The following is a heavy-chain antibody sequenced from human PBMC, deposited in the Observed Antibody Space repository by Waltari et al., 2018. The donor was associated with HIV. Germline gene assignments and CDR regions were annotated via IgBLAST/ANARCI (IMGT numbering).Heavy chain of an antibody. CDR1: GYTFTSYD. Sequence: QVQLVQSGSEVRKPGASVKVSCKASGYTFTSYDIHWVRQANGQGLEWMGWMNTKSGNTGYAQKFQGRVTMTRNTSISTVYMELRSLRSEDTAKYYCARGFNYYDSSGYRFDPWGQGTLVTVSS. J-gene: IGHJ5*02. V-gene: IGHV1-8*01. D-gene: IGHD3-22*01. CDR2: MNTKSGNT. CDR3: ARGFNYYDSSGYRFDP.